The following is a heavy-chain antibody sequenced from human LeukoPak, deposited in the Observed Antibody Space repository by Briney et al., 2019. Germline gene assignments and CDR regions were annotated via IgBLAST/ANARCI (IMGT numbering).Heavy chain of an antibody. D-gene: IGHD1-26*01. CDR3: ASQGHHGKIVGTTLSYFYMDV. V-gene: IGHV4-34*01. J-gene: IGHJ6*03. CDR1: GGSFSGYY. Sequence: LKPSETLSFTSPAYGGSFSGYYWSWIRQPPGKGLEWIGEINHSGSTNYNPSLKSRVTISVDTSKTQFSLKLSSVTAADTAFYYCASQGHHGKIVGTTLSYFYMDVWGKGTTVTVSS. CDR2: INHSGST.